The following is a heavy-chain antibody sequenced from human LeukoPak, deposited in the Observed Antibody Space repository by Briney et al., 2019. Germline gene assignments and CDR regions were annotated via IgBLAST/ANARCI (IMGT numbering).Heavy chain of an antibody. J-gene: IGHJ4*02. CDR3: AINPADTYYDFWSGYQPPSFDY. CDR2: ISSNGGST. D-gene: IGHD3-3*01. V-gene: IGHV3-64*01. CDR1: GFTFSSYA. Sequence: GGSLRLSCAASGFTFSSYAMHWVRQAPGKGLEYVSAISSNGGSTYYANSVKGRFTISRDNSKNTLYLQMGSLRAEDTAVYYCAINPADTYYDFWSGYQPPSFDYWGQGTLVTVSS.